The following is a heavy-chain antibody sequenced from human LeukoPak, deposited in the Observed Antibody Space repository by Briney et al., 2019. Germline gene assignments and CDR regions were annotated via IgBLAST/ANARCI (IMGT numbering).Heavy chain of an antibody. CDR2: LHSDGSST. J-gene: IGHJ3*02. D-gene: IGHD5-24*01. V-gene: IGHV3-74*01. CDR1: GFTFSGYW. CDR3: ARAAMSTRNAFDI. Sequence: QSGGSLRLSCAASGFTFSGYWMHWVRQAPGKGLVWVSRLHSDGSSTNYADSVKGRFTISRDNAKNTLYLQMNSLRAEDTAVYYCARAAMSTRNAFDIRGQGTMVTVSS.